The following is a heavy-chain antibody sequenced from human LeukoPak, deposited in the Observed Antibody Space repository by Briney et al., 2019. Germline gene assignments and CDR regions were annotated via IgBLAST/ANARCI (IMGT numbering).Heavy chain of an antibody. CDR3: ARLAPYDSSGYDY. Sequence: PSETLSLTCTVSGGSISSGDYYWSWIRQPPGKGLEWIGYIYYSGSTNYNPSLKSRVTISVDTSKNQFSLKLSSVTAADTAVYYCARLAPYDSSGYDYWGQGTLVTVSS. J-gene: IGHJ4*02. V-gene: IGHV4-30-4*01. D-gene: IGHD3-22*01. CDR1: GGSISSGDYY. CDR2: IYYSGST.